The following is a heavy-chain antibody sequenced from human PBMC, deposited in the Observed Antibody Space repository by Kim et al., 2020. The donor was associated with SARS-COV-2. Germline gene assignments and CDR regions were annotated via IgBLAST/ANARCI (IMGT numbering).Heavy chain of an antibody. CDR1: GFIFTDYW. V-gene: IGHV3-7*01. CDR2: INQGGTEK. D-gene: IGHD2-2*01. J-gene: IGHJ5*02. Sequence: GGSLRLSCPASGFIFTDYWMTWVRQAPGKGLEWVANINQGGTEKNYVDSVEGRFTISRDNAKNSLYLEMNRLRAEDTAVYYCARKAAPGMPHDSWGQGTLVTVSS. CDR3: ARKAAPGMPHDS.